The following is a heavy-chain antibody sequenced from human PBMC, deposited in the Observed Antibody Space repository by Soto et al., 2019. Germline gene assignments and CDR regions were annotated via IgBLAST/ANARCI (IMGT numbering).Heavy chain of an antibody. CDR3: ARHQSHSSSYVDP. D-gene: IGHD6-13*01. J-gene: IGHJ5*02. Sequence: SETLSLTCIVSGGSISGNDFYWSWIRQHPGKGLEWIGYIYYSGNTYYNPSLKSRVTISVDTSKNQFSLKLSSVTAADTAVYYCARHQSHSSSYVDPWGQGTLVTVSS. CDR2: IYYSGNT. V-gene: IGHV4-39*01. CDR1: GGSISGNDFY.